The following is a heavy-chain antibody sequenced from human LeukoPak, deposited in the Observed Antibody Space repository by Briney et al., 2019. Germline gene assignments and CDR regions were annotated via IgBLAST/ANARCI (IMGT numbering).Heavy chain of an antibody. J-gene: IGHJ6*03. Sequence: GGALRLSCAASGLSVSGYWLTWVRQAPGKGLEWVANIKQDGSEKNYVDSVKGRFTISRDNADNSLYLEMTNLRVEDTAVYFCASRYCTGVNCFAASYMCMDVWGKGTTVTVSS. CDR1: GLSVSGYW. D-gene: IGHD2-8*02. V-gene: IGHV3-7*01. CDR2: IKQDGSEK. CDR3: ASRYCTGVNCFAASYMCMDV.